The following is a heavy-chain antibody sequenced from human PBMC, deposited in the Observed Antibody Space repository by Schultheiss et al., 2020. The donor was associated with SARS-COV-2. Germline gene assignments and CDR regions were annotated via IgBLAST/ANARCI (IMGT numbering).Heavy chain of an antibody. J-gene: IGHJ6*02. CDR1: GGSFSGYY. CDR3: ARHYLRKLWFGELSGYYYGMDV. V-gene: IGHV4-34*01. Sequence: SQTLSLTCAVYGGSFSGYYWSWIRQPPGKGLEWIGEINHSGSTNYNPPLKSRITTSVDTSKNQFSLKLSSVTAADTAVYYCARHYLRKLWFGELSGYYYGMDVWGQGTTVTVAS. D-gene: IGHD3-10*01. CDR2: INHSGST.